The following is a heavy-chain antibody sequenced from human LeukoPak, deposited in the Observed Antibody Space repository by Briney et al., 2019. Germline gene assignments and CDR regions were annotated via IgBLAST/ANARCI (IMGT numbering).Heavy chain of an antibody. CDR1: GFTVSSNY. CDR3: AAMSSRWYFDL. D-gene: IGHD3-10*01. Sequence: PGGSLRLSCAASGFTVSSNYMSWVRQAPGKGLEWVSVIYSGGSTYYADSVKGRFTISRDNSKNTLYLQMNSLRAEDTAVYYCAAMSSRWYFDLWGRGALVTVSS. J-gene: IGHJ2*01. CDR2: IYSGGST. V-gene: IGHV3-53*01.